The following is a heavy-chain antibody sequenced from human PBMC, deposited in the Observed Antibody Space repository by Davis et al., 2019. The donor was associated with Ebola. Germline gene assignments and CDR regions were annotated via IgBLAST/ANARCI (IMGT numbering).Heavy chain of an antibody. V-gene: IGHV3-21*01. CDR2: ISSSSSYI. D-gene: IGHD2/OR15-2a*01. CDR3: ARAFSYYYYGMDV. J-gene: IGHJ6*04. Sequence: GESLKTPCASSGFTFRSYSMNWVRQAPGKGLEWVSSISSSSSYIYYADSVRGRFTISRDNAKNSLYLQMNSLRAEDTAVYYCARAFSYYYYGMDVWGKGTTVTVSS. CDR1: GFTFRSYS.